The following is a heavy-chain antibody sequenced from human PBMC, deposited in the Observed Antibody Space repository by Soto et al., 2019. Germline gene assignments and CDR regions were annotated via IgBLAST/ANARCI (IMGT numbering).Heavy chain of an antibody. V-gene: IGHV3-23*01. CDR1: GFTFSTYA. CDR3: AKVQYYDVLTGYRGGGMDV. CDR2: ITGSGDST. J-gene: IGHJ6*02. D-gene: IGHD3-9*01. Sequence: GGSLRLSCAASGFTFSTYAISWVRQAPGKGLEWVSAITGSGDSTFYADSVRGRFTMSRDNSKNTLYVEMNSLRAEDTAVYYCAKVQYYDVLTGYRGGGMDVWGQGTTVTVSS.